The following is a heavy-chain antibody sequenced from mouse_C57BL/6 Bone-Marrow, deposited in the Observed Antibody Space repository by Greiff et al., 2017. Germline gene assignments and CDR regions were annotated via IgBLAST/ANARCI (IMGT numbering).Heavy chain of an antibody. V-gene: IGHV14-4*01. D-gene: IGHD1-1*01. Sequence: VQLQQSGAELVRPGASVKLSCTASGFNIKDDYMHWVKQRPEQGLEWIGWIDPENGDTEYASKFQGKATITADTSSNTAYLQLSSLPSEDTAVYYCTITTVPHYWGQGTTLTVSS. CDR2: IDPENGDT. CDR3: TITTVPHY. CDR1: GFNIKDDY. J-gene: IGHJ2*01.